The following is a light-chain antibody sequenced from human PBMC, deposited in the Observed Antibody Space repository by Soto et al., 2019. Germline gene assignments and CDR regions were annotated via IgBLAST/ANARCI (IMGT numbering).Light chain of an antibody. Sequence: EIVMTQSPATLSVSPGERATLSCRTSQSVSSNLAWYQQKLGQAPRLLIYGASTRATGIPARSSGSGSGTEFTLTIGSLQSEDFAVYYCQQYNNWPRTFGQGTKVDIK. J-gene: IGKJ1*01. CDR3: QQYNNWPRT. CDR2: GAS. CDR1: QSVSSN. V-gene: IGKV3-15*01.